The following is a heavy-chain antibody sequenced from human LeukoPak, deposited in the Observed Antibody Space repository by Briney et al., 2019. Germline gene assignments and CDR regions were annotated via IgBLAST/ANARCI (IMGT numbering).Heavy chain of an antibody. CDR1: GYTFTGHY. D-gene: IGHD3-22*01. CDR2: INPNSGGT. Sequence: ASVKVSCKASGYTFTGHYMHWVRQAPGQGLEWMGWINPNSGGTNYAQKFQGRVTMTSDTYISTAYMELSRLRSYDTAVYYCARGGPYYYGSSGYPTRFDYWGQGTLVTVSS. CDR3: ARGGPYYYGSSGYPTRFDY. V-gene: IGHV1-2*02. J-gene: IGHJ4*02.